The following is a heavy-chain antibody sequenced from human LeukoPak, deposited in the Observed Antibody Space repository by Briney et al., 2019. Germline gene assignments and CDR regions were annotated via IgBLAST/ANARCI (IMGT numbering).Heavy chain of an antibody. D-gene: IGHD3-10*01. CDR2: INPNSGGT. J-gene: IGHJ2*01. CDR3: ARITMVRGVIFDWYFDL. V-gene: IGHV1-2*02. CDR1: GYTFTGYY. Sequence: ASVKVSCKASGYTFTGYYMHWVRQAPGQGLEWMGWINPNSGGTNYAQKFQGRVTTTRDTSISTAYMELSRLRSDDTAVYYCARITMVRGVIFDWYFDLWGRGTLVTVSS.